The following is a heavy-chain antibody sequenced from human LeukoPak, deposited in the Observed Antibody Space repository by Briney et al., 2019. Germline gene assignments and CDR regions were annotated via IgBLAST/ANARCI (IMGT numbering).Heavy chain of an antibody. Sequence: GGSLILSCAASGFTFSSYGMHWVRQAPGKGLEWVAVIWYDGSNKYYADSVKGRFTISRDNSKNTLYLQMNSLRAEDTAVYYCTRDPHALDFWGQGTLVTVSS. V-gene: IGHV3-33*01. J-gene: IGHJ4*02. CDR3: TRDPHALDF. CDR2: IWYDGSNK. CDR1: GFTFSSYG.